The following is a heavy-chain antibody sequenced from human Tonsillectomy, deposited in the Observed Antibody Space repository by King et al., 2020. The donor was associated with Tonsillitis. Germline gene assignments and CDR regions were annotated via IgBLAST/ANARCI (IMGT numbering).Heavy chain of an antibody. CDR2: IYYSGGT. V-gene: IGHV4-59*08. J-gene: IGHJ4*02. D-gene: IGHD2-2*02. CDR3: ARIYTRRNYFDY. Sequence: VQLQESGPGLVKPSETLSLTCTVSGGSISNYYWTWIRQPPGKGLEWIGYIYYSGGTNYNPSLKSRVTISVDTSKNQFSLKLSSVTAADTAVYYCARIYTRRNYFDYWGQGTLVTVSS. CDR1: GGSISNYY.